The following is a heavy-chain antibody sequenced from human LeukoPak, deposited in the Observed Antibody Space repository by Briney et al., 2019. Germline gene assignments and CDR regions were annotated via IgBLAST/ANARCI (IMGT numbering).Heavy chain of an antibody. CDR1: GFTFSSYW. CDR2: INSDGSST. V-gene: IGHV3-74*01. Sequence: GGSLRLSCAASGFTFSSYWMHWVRHAPGKGLLWVSRINSDGSSTSYADSVKGRFTISRDNAKNTLYLQMNSLRAEDTAVYYCARALRMATEGDYWGQGTLVTVSS. D-gene: IGHD5-24*01. CDR3: ARALRMATEGDY. J-gene: IGHJ4*02.